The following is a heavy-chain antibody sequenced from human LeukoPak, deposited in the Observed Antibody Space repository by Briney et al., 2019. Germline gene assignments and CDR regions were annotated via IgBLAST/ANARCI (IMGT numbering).Heavy chain of an antibody. CDR1: GGSISTYY. V-gene: IGHV4-59*01. D-gene: IGHD4-23*01. Sequence: SETLSLTCTVSGGSISTYYWSWIRQPPGKGLEWIGYIDYSGSTNYNPSLKSRVTTSVDTSKNQFSLKLSSVTAADTAVYYCARDTGTVVDYWGQGTLVTVSS. CDR3: ARDTGTVVDY. J-gene: IGHJ4*02. CDR2: IDYSGST.